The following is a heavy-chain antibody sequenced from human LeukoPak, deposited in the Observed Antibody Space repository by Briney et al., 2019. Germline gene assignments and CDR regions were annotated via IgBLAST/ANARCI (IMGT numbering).Heavy chain of an antibody. Sequence: SETLSLTCTVSGGSVSSHYWSWIRQPPDKGLEWIGYVYHSGSTDYNPSLTSRVTISMATSKNRFSLKLRSVTTADTAVYYCARATVDTAMVWNYWGQGVLVTVSS. D-gene: IGHD5-18*01. J-gene: IGHJ4*02. CDR1: GGSVSSHY. CDR3: ARATVDTAMVWNY. CDR2: VYHSGST. V-gene: IGHV4-59*02.